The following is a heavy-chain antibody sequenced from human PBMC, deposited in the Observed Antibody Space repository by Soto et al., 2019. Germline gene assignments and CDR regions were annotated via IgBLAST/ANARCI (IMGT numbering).Heavy chain of an antibody. J-gene: IGHJ6*02. CDR2: ISYDGSNK. CDR3: ANDTNPPLYCTNGVCCTVSPYYYYGMDV. Sequence: GGSLRLSCAASGFTFSSYGMHWVRQAPGKGLEWVAVISYDGSNKYYADSVKGRFTISRDNSKNTLYLQMNSLRAEDTAVYYCANDTNPPLYCTNGVCCTVSPYYYYGMDVWGQGTTVTVSS. D-gene: IGHD2-8*01. CDR1: GFTFSSYG. V-gene: IGHV3-30*18.